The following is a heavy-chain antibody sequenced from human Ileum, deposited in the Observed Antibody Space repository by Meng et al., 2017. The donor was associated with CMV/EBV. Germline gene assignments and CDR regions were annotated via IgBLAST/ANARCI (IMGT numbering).Heavy chain of an antibody. J-gene: IGHJ5*02. CDR2: INSHSGAT. Sequence: SCKASGDTPTADFMFWVRQAPGQGLEWMGWINSHSGATQYVQKFQGRVTMTRDTSISTVYMDLSSLRSNDTADYYCLTYTSSSHSFGPWGQGTLVTVSS. CDR3: LTYTSSSHSFGP. D-gene: IGHD6-6*01. V-gene: IGHV1-2*02. CDR1: GDTPTADF.